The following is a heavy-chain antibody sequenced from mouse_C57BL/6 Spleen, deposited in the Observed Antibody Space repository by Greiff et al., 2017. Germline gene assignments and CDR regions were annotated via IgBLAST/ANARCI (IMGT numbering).Heavy chain of an antibody. CDR1: GFNIKDDY. CDR2: IDPENGDT. CDR3: NTRQYGSSYVGSAMND. J-gene: IGHJ4*01. V-gene: IGHV14-4*01. D-gene: IGHD1-1*01. Sequence: EVQLQQSGAELVRPGASVKLSCTASGFNIKDDYMHWVKQRPEQGLEWIGWIDPENGDTAYASKFQGKATITADTSSNTAYLQLSSLTSEDTVVYYCNTRQYGSSYVGSAMNDGNEGTS.